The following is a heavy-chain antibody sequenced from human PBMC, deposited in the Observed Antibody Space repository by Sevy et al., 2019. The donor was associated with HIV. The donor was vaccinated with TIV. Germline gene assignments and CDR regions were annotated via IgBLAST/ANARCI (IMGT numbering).Heavy chain of an antibody. J-gene: IGHJ4*02. V-gene: IGHV3-21*01. Sequence: GGSLRLSCAASGFSFSSYSVSWVRQAPGKGLEWVASIGSSNSYIYYADSVKGRFTISRDNAKNSLFLHMNTLRAEDTAVYYCARSYSSSWYILYYFEYWGQGTQVTVSS. CDR2: IGSSNSYI. CDR3: ARSYSSSWYILYYFEY. D-gene: IGHD6-13*01. CDR1: GFSFSSYS.